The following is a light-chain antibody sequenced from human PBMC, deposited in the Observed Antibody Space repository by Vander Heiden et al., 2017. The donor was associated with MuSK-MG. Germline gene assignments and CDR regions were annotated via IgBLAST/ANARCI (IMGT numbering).Light chain of an antibody. V-gene: IGKV2-28*01. Sequence: LVMAPSPLSLPGTPGEPASMSCTASQSLLHRIGYPSLDWYLQRPGQAPQLLIYMGSNRAAGVPDRFSGSGSGTDFTLKISRVEAEDVGVYYCVQSQKVPPFTFGPGTKVDIK. CDR2: MGS. CDR3: VQSQKVPPFT. CDR1: QSLLHRIGYPS. J-gene: IGKJ3*01.